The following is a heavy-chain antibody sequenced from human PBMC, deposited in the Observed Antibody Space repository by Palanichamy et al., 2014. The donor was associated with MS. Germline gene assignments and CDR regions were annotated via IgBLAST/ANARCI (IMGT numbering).Heavy chain of an antibody. J-gene: IGHJ6*02. V-gene: IGHV4-61*02. D-gene: IGHD5-18*01. CDR3: AREVFTPLGYSYGDTRDYGMDV. Sequence: QVQLQESGPGLVKPSQTLSLTCTVSGGSISSGSYYWSWIRQPAGKGLEWNGRIYTSGTTNYNPSLRSRVTISVDTSKNQFSLKLSSLTAADTAVYYCAREVFTPLGYSYGDTRDYGMDVWGQGTTVTVSS. CDR1: GGSISSGSYY. CDR2: IYTSGTT.